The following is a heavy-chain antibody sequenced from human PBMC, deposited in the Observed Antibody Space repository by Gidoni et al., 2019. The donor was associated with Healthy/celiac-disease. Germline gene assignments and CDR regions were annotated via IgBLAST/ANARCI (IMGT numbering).Heavy chain of an antibody. D-gene: IGHD3-10*01. Sequence: QVQLVESGGGVVQPGRSLRLSCAASGFTFSSYAMHWVRQAPGKGLEWVAVIAYDGSNKYYADSVKGRFTISRDKSKNTLYLQMNSLRAEDTAVYYCARDYYGSGSPPYYFDYWGQGTLVTVSS. CDR2: IAYDGSNK. CDR3: ARDYYGSGSPPYYFDY. J-gene: IGHJ4*02. V-gene: IGHV3-30-3*01. CDR1: GFTFSSYA.